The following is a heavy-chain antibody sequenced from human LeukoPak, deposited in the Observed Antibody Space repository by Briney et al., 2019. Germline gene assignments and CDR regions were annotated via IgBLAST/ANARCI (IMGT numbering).Heavy chain of an antibody. V-gene: IGHV3-48*03. D-gene: IGHD1-1*01. CDR3: ARDPENWNDVGFDY. CDR1: GFTFSSYE. Sequence: GGSLRLSCAASGFTFSSYEMNWVRQAPGKGLEWVSYISSSGSTIYCADSVKGRFTIPRDNAKNSLYLQMNSLRAEDTAVYYCARDPENWNDVGFDYWGQGTLVTVSS. CDR2: ISSSGSTI. J-gene: IGHJ4*02.